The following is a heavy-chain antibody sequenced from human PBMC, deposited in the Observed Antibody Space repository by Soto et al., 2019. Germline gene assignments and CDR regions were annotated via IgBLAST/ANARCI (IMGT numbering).Heavy chain of an antibody. CDR2: IIPIIGTP. J-gene: IGHJ4*02. D-gene: IGHD3-10*01. V-gene: IGHV1-69*01. Sequence: QLQLVQSGAEVKKPGSSVKVSCKASGGTFRNHVFNWVRQAPGQGLEWMGGIIPIIGTPNYAQKFQGRVTITAEASTNTVYLEVSRLRSQDTAVYYCARDLEFRDGNISHLDYWGQGTLVTVSS. CDR3: ARDLEFRDGNISHLDY. CDR1: GGTFRNHV.